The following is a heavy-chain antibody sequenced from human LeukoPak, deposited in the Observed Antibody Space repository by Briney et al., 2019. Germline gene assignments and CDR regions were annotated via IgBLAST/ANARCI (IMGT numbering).Heavy chain of an antibody. CDR3: ARKTDSGGQGDY. CDR2: IYSGGNT. Sequence: GGSLRLSCAASGFIFSSNYMSWVRQAPGKGLECVSVIYSGGNTYYADSVKGRFTISRDKSKNTLYLQMNSLRAEDTAVHYCARKTDSGGQGDYWGPGTLVTVSS. V-gene: IGHV3-66*01. CDR1: GFIFSSNY. D-gene: IGHD3-22*01. J-gene: IGHJ4*02.